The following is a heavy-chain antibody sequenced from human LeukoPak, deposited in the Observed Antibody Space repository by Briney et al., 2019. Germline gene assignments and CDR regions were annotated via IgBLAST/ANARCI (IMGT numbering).Heavy chain of an antibody. CDR1: GGTFSSYA. V-gene: IGHV1-69*05. D-gene: IGHD5-24*01. Sequence: SVKVSCKASGGTFSSYAISWVRQAPGQGLEWMGRIIPIFGTANHAQKFQGRVTITTDESTSTAYMELSSLRSEDTAVYYCARDGRDGYNLLSYWGQGTLVTVSS. J-gene: IGHJ4*02. CDR2: IIPIFGTA. CDR3: ARDGRDGYNLLSY.